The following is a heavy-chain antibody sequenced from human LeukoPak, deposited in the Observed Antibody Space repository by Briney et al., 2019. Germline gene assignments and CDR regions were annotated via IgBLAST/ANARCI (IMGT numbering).Heavy chain of an antibody. V-gene: IGHV4-59*08. J-gene: IGHJ4*02. CDR1: GASINNYY. CDR3: ARHYCSGGGCYYFDY. CDR2: IYYSGST. D-gene: IGHD2-15*01. Sequence: PSETLSLTCTVSGASINNYYWSWIRQPPGEGRELLGYIYYSGSTNYNPSLKGRVTISVDTSKNQFSLKLSSVTAADTAVYYCARHYCSGGGCYYFDYWGQGTLVSVSS.